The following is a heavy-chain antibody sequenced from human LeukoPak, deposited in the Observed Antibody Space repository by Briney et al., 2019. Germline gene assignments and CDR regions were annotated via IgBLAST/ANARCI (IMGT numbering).Heavy chain of an antibody. D-gene: IGHD7-27*01. CDR1: GYSFTNYG. CDR2: IYPFDSES. CDR3: ARPNWARRYFDY. J-gene: IGHJ4*02. Sequence: GESLKISCKVSGYSFTNYGIGWVRQMPGKGLEWMGIIYPFDSESRYSPSFQGQVTISADQSITPAYLQWSSLKASDTAMYYCARPNWARRYFDYWGQGTLVTVSS. V-gene: IGHV5-51*01.